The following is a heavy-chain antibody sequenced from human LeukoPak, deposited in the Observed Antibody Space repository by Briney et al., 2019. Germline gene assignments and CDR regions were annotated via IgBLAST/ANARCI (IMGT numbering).Heavy chain of an antibody. D-gene: IGHD3-22*01. J-gene: IGHJ4*02. CDR2: ISYDGSNK. V-gene: IGHV3-30*18. Sequence: TGGSLRLSCAASGFTFSSYGMHWVRQAPGKGLEWVAVISYDGSNKYYADYVKGRFTISRDNSKNTLYLQMNSLRAEDTAVYYCAKSLSPDYYDSSGYYYWGPDYWGQGTLVTVSS. CDR1: GFTFSSYG. CDR3: AKSLSPDYYDSSGYYYWGPDY.